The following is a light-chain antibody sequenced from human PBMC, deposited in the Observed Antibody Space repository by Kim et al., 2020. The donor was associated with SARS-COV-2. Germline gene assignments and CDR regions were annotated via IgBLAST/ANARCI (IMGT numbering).Light chain of an antibody. J-gene: IGKJ4*01. Sequence: EIVMTQSPATLSVSPGERATLSCRASQSVSSNLAWYQQKPGQAPRLLIYDASTRATDIPARFGGSGSGTDFSLTISSLQSEDFAVYYCQHYNNWPLTFGGGTKVDIK. CDR3: QHYNNWPLT. CDR1: QSVSSN. CDR2: DAS. V-gene: IGKV3-15*01.